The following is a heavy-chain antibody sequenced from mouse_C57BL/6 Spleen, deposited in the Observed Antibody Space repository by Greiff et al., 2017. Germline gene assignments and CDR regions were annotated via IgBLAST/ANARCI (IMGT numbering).Heavy chain of an antibody. CDR1: GYTFTSYW. V-gene: IGHV1-64*01. J-gene: IGHJ3*01. D-gene: IGHD3-2*02. CDR3: ARSAQATWFAY. CDR2: IHPNSGST. Sequence: LKQPGAELVKPGASVKLSCKASGYTFTSYWMHWVKQRPGQGLEWIGMIHPNSGSTNYNEKFKSKATLTVDKSSSTAYMQLSSLTSEDSAVYYCARSAQATWFAYWGQGTLVTVSA.